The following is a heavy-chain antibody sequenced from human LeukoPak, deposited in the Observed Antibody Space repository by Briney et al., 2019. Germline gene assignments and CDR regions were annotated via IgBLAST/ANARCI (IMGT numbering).Heavy chain of an antibody. D-gene: IGHD6-13*01. Sequence: SETLSLTCAVYGGSFSGCYWSRIRQPPGKGLECIGEISHSGSTNYNPSLKSRVTISVDTSKNQFSLKLSSVTAADTAVYYCARGRMAAAGTIYYYYYGMDVWGQGTTVTVSS. CDR1: GGSFSGCY. J-gene: IGHJ6*02. CDR3: ARGRMAAAGTIYYYYYGMDV. CDR2: ISHSGST. V-gene: IGHV4-34*01.